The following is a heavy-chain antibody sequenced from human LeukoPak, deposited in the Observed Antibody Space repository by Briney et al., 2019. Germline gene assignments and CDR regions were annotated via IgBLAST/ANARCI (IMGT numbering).Heavy chain of an antibody. CDR1: GYSISSDYY. D-gene: IGHD3-22*01. CDR3: ARVVAVYSSGYYFDY. CDR2: IYYSGST. J-gene: IGHJ4*02. V-gene: IGHV4-38-2*02. Sequence: PSETLSLACTVSGYSISSDYYWGWIRQPPGKGLEWIGSIYYSGSTYYNPSLKSRVTISVDTSKNQFSLKLSSVTAADTAVYYCARVVAVYSSGYYFDYWGQGTLVTVSS.